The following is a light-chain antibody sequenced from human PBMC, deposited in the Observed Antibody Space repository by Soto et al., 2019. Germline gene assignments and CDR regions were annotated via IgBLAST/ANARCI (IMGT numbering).Light chain of an antibody. J-gene: IGLJ1*01. CDR2: NVS. CDR3: TSYTSASTYV. V-gene: IGLV2-14*01. CDR1: SSDVGGHDS. Sequence: QSALTQPASVSGSPGQSIAISRTGTSSDVGGHDSVSWYQQHPGKAPKLMIYNVSNRPSGVSNRFSGSKSGNTASQTISGLLAEDEADYFCTSYTSASTYVFGAGTKVTVL.